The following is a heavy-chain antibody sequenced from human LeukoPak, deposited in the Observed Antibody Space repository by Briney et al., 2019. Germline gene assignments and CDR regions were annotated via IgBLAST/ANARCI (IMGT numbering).Heavy chain of an antibody. CDR2: IDPSDSYT. CDR1: GYSFTSYW. D-gene: IGHD2-2*01. V-gene: IGHV5-10-1*01. CDR3: ARPGFDCSSTSCYYY. J-gene: IGHJ4*02. Sequence: PGESLKISCKGSGYSFTSYWISWVRQMPGKGLEWMGRIDPSDSYTNYSPSFQGHVTISADKSISTAYLQWSSLKASDTAMYYCARPGFDCSSTSCYYYWGQGTLVTVSS.